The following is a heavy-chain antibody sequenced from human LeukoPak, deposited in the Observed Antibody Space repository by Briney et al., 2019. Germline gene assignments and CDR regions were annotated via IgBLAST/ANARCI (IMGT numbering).Heavy chain of an antibody. J-gene: IGHJ4*02. Sequence: GGSLRLSCAGSGFIFSTYAMTWVRQAPGKGLEWVSAISGSGGSTYYADSVKGRFTISRDNSKNTLYLQMNSLRAEDTAVYYCAKLSAGYSYGYREAYYFDYWGQGTLVTVSS. V-gene: IGHV3-23*01. CDR2: ISGSGGST. CDR3: AKLSAGYSYGYREAYYFDY. CDR1: GFIFSTYA. D-gene: IGHD5-18*01.